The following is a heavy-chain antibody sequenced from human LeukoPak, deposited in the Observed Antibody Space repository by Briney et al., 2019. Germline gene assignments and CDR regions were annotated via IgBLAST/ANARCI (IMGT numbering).Heavy chain of an antibody. V-gene: IGHV4-34*01. CDR3: ARVPGDCSSTSCYEYYYYGMDV. CDR1: GGSFSGYY. J-gene: IGHJ6*02. Sequence: SETLSLTCAVYGGSFSGYYWSWIRQPPGKGLEWIGEINHSGSTNYNPSLKSRVTISVDTSKNQFSLKLSSVTAADTAVYYCARVPGDCSSTSCYEYYYYGMDVWGQGTTVTVSS. D-gene: IGHD2-2*01. CDR2: INHSGST.